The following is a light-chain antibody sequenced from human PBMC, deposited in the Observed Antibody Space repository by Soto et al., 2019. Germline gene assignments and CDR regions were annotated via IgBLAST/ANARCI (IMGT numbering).Light chain of an antibody. CDR2: DAS. CDR3: QQRSNWPPWT. V-gene: IGKV3-11*01. CDR1: QSVSSY. Sequence: EIVLTQSPATLSLSPGERATLSCRASQSVSSYLAWYQQKPGQAPRLLIYDASNRATGIPARFSGSGSGTDFTLTISSIEPEDLAVYYCQQRSNWPPWTFGQGTKVEIK. J-gene: IGKJ1*01.